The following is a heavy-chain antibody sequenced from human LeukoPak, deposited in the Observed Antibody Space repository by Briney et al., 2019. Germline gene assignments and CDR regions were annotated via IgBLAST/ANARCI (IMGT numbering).Heavy chain of an antibody. CDR1: GFTFSSYA. CDR2: ISGSGGST. Sequence: GGSLRLSCAASGFTFSSYAMSWVRQAPGKGLEWVSGISGSGGSTYYADSVKGRFTISRDNSKNTLYLQMNSLRAEDTAVYYCAKDPQYYYGSGSFLIYWGQGTLVTVSS. J-gene: IGHJ4*02. CDR3: AKDPQYYYGSGSFLIY. D-gene: IGHD3-10*01. V-gene: IGHV3-23*01.